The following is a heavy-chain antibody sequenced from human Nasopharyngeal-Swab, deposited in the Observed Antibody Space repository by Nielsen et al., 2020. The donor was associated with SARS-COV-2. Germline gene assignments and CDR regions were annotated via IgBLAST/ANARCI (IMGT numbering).Heavy chain of an antibody. CDR3: ARFGVFDAFDI. J-gene: IGHJ3*02. D-gene: IGHD5/OR15-5a*01. Sequence: PGKGLEWVGYINYSWSTYYHPSLKKGVARSVDTSKNEFSLKLSSLTAADTAVFYCARFGVFDAFDIWGQGTMVTVSS. CDR2: INYSWST. V-gene: IGHV4-31*02.